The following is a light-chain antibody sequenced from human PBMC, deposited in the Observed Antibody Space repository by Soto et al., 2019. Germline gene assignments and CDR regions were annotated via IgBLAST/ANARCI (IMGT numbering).Light chain of an antibody. CDR1: QSVGRN. CDR3: QQYNKWPYT. J-gene: IGKJ2*01. CDR2: GTS. V-gene: IGKV3-15*01. Sequence: EIVMTQSPVALSVSPGESAALSCRASQSVGRNFAWYQQRPGQAPRVLIYGTSTRATGFPARFSGSGSGTDFTLTISSLQSEDFALYYCQQYNKWPYTFGQGTRLEIK.